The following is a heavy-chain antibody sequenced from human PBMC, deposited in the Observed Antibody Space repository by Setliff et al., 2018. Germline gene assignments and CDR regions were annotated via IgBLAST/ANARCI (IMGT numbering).Heavy chain of an antibody. D-gene: IGHD3-3*01. CDR2: IKQDGSEK. Sequence: PGGSLRLSCAASGFTFSSYWMSWVRQAPGKGLEWVANIKQDGSEKYYVDSVKGRFTISRDNAKNTLYLQMGSLRGEDMAVYYCARDSATQYDFWSGPQYYYYMDVWGKGTTVTVSS. CDR3: ARDSATQYDFWSGPQYYYYMDV. J-gene: IGHJ6*03. CDR1: GFTFSSYW. V-gene: IGHV3-7*01.